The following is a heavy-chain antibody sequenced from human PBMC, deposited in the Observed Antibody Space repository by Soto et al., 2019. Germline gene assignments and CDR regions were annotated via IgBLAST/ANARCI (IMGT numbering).Heavy chain of an antibody. V-gene: IGHV4-30-2*06. CDR3: ARAVYCTNGFCFPNWLDP. J-gene: IGHJ5*02. CDR1: GGSISGDGHS. CDR2: IYQGGIT. D-gene: IGHD2-8*01. Sequence: HLQLQESGSGLVKPSETLSLTCTVSGGSISGDGHSWSWIRQSPGEGLEWIGYIYQGGITQYNSSLNSRVSISADMSKNQFSLHLTSVTAADTAVYYCARAVYCTNGFCFPNWLDPWGQGILVTVSS.